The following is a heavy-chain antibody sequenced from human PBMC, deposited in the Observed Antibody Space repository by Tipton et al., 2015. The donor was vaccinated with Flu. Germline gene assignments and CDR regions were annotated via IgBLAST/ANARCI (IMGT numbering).Heavy chain of an antibody. Sequence: LRLSCTVSGGSISSSSYYWGWIRQPPGKGLEWIGSIYYSGSTYYNPSLKSRVTISVDTSKNQFSLKLSSVTAADMAVYYCARDVIPHVTGATRGNWFDPWGQGTLVTVSS. D-gene: IGHD1-26*01. CDR2: IYYSGST. CDR1: GGSISSSSYY. CDR3: ARDVIPHVTGATRGNWFDP. J-gene: IGHJ5*02. V-gene: IGHV4-39*07.